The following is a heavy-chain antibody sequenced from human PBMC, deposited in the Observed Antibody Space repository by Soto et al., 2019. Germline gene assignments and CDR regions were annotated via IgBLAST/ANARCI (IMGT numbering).Heavy chain of an antibody. D-gene: IGHD1-26*01. J-gene: IGHJ4*02. CDR1: GFTFSSYG. V-gene: IGHV3-30*18. Sequence: QVQLVESGGGVVQPGRSLRLSCAASGFTFSSYGMHWVRQAPGKGLEWVAVISYDGSNKYYADSVKGRFTISRDNSKNTLYLQMNSLRAEDTAVYYCAKDIVGALDYWGQGTLVTVSS. CDR3: AKDIVGALDY. CDR2: ISYDGSNK.